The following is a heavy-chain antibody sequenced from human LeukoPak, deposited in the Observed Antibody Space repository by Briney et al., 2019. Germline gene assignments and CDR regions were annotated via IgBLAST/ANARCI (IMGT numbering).Heavy chain of an antibody. CDR1: RFTFSSYG. D-gene: IGHD1-26*01. CDR3: AKEAEWELLVPHYMDV. CDR2: ISYDGSNK. V-gene: IGHV3-30*18. Sequence: GGSLRLSCAASRFTFSSYGMHWVHQAPGKGLEWVAVISYDGSNKYYADSVKGRFTISRDNSENTLYLQMNSLRAEDTALYYCAKEAEWELLVPHYMDVWGIGTTVTVSS. J-gene: IGHJ6*03.